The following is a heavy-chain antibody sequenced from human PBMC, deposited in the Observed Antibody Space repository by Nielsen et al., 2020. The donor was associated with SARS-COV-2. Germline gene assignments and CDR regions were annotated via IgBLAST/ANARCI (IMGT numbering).Heavy chain of an antibody. CDR1: GETFTGYW. Sequence: SQTLSLTCAVYGETFTGYWWSWIRQPPGKGLEWIGEINHSGSTNYNPSLKSRVTISVDTSKNQFSLKLSSVTAADTAVYYCARRSGSWDAFDIWGQGTMVTVSS. J-gene: IGHJ3*02. V-gene: IGHV4-34*08. CDR2: INHSGST. D-gene: IGHD1-26*01. CDR3: ARRSGSWDAFDI.